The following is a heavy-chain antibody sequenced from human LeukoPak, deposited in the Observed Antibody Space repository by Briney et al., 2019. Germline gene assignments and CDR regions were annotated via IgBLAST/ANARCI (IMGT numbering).Heavy chain of an antibody. J-gene: IGHJ4*02. D-gene: IGHD6-19*01. CDR3: ARRFSSGSRAFDY. CDR1: GGSISSGGYY. V-gene: IGHV4-31*03. Sequence: SETLSLTCTVSGGSISSGGYYWSWIRQHPGKGLEWIGYIYYSGSTYYNPSLKSRVTISVDTSKNQFSLKLSSVTAADTAVYYCARRFSSGSRAFDYWGQGTLVTVSS. CDR2: IYYSGST.